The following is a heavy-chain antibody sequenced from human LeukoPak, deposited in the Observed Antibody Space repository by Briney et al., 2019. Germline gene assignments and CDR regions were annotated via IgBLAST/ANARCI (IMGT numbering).Heavy chain of an antibody. CDR2: INPNSGGT. J-gene: IGHJ6*03. Sequence: ASVKVSCKASGYTFTGYYMHWVRQAPGQGLEWMGWINPNSGGTNYAQKFQGRVTMTRDTSISTAYMELNSLRAEDTAVYYCANGYCTNGVCYPYYYYYMDVWGKGTTVTVSS. CDR1: GYTFTGYY. CDR3: ANGYCTNGVCYPYYYYYMDV. D-gene: IGHD2-8*01. V-gene: IGHV1-2*02.